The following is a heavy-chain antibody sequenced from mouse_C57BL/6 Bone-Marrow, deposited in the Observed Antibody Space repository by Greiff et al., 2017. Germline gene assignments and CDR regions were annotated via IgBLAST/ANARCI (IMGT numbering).Heavy chain of an antibody. CDR3: ARGDGNYPGY. J-gene: IGHJ2*01. Sequence: VQLQQSGAELARPGASVKLSCKASGYTFTSYGISWVKQRTGQGLEWIGEIYPRSGNTYSNEKFKGKATLTADKSSSTAYMELRSLTSEDSAVYFCARGDGNYPGYWGQGTTLTVSS. V-gene: IGHV1-81*01. CDR1: GYTFTSYG. D-gene: IGHD2-1*01. CDR2: IYPRSGNT.